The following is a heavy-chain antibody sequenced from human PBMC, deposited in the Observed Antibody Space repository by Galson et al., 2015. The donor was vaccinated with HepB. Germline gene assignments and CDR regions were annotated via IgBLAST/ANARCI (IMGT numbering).Heavy chain of an antibody. CDR1: GGSISSSSYY. CDR2: IYYSGST. Sequence: SETLSLTCTVSGGSISSSSYYWGWIRQPPGKGLEWIGSIYYSGSTYYNPSLKSRVTISVDTSKNQFSLKLSSVTAADTAVYYCASTLAYCGGDCYDRSDYWGQGTLVTVSS. D-gene: IGHD2-21*02. CDR3: ASTLAYCGGDCYDRSDY. J-gene: IGHJ4*02. V-gene: IGHV4-39*01.